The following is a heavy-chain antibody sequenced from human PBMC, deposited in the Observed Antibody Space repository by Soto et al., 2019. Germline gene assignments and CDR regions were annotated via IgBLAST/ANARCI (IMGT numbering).Heavy chain of an antibody. CDR2: ISPYSGKT. CDR1: GYIFVNYG. V-gene: IGHV1-18*01. D-gene: IGHD3-16*01. Sequence: QVQLVQSGDEVRKPGSSVKVSCKASGYIFVNYGIAWVRQAPGQGLEWMGWISPYSGKTHYASKVQGRLTMTTDTSTSTAYRDLGSLTSDDTAVYYCAMVDNYVPPTPQDVWGQGTTVTVSS. J-gene: IGHJ6*02. CDR3: AMVDNYVPPTPQDV.